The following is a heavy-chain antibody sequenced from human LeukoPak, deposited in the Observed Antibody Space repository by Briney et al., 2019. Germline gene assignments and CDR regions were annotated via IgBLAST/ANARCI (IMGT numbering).Heavy chain of an antibody. V-gene: IGHV4-34*01. CDR1: GGSFSGYY. CDR2: INHSGST. D-gene: IGHD2-2*01. CDR3: ARGPFIVVVPAARAGYYYYGMDA. Sequence: SETLSLTCAVYGGSFSGYYWSWIRQPPGKGLEWIGEINHSGSTNYNPSLKSRVTISVDTSKNQFSLKLSSVTAADTAVYYCARGPFIVVVPAARAGYYYYGMDAWGQGTTVTVSS. J-gene: IGHJ6*02.